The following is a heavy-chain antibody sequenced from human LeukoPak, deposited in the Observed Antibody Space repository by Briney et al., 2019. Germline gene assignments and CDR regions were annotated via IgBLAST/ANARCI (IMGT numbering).Heavy chain of an antibody. V-gene: IGHV1-18*04. J-gene: IGHJ4*02. D-gene: IGHD3-16*02. CDR2: ISPYTGNT. CDR3: ARDQYDSVWGSYRPYFDL. Sequence: ASVKVSCKASGYTFTSYGISWVRQAPGQGLEWMGSISPYTGNTKYAERLQDRVIMTTDTSTRTAYMELRSLRSDDTAVFYCARDQYDSVWGSYRPYFDLWGQGTLVTVSS. CDR1: GYTFTSYG.